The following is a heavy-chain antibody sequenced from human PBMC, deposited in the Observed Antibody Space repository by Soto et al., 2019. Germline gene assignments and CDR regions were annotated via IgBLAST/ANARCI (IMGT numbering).Heavy chain of an antibody. D-gene: IGHD6-13*01. CDR3: ARDYGRYSSRWYYFDY. CDR1: GYTFTSYG. Sequence: QVQLVQSGAEVKKPGASVKVSCKASGYTFTSYGISWVRQAPGQGLEWMGWISAYNGNTNYAQKLQGRVTMTTDTATRTAYMELRSLKSDDTAVYYCARDYGRYSSRWYYFDYGGQGALVTVS. J-gene: IGHJ4*02. CDR2: ISAYNGNT. V-gene: IGHV1-18*04.